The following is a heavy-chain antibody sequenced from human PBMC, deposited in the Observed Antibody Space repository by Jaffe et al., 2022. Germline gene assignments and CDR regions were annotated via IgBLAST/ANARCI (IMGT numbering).Heavy chain of an antibody. CDR1: GYSISSGYY. V-gene: IGHV4-38-2*01. CDR3: ARVPPPSLGLLWFGELRHGRVYYFDY. J-gene: IGHJ4*02. D-gene: IGHD3-10*01. Sequence: QVQLQESGPGLVKPSETLSLTCAVSGYSISSGYYWGWIRQPPGKGLEWIGSIYHSGSTYYNPSLKSRVTISVDTSKNQFSLKLSSVTAADTAVYYCARVPPPSLGLLWFGELRHGRVYYFDYWGQGTLVTVSS. CDR2: IYHSGST.